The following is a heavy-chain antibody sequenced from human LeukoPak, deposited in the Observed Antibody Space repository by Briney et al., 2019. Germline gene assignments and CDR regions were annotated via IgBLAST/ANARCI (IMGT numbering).Heavy chain of an antibody. CDR3: ARSPYSSSWFVAVAGTYPYFDY. Sequence: GESLKISCKGPGYSFTSYWIGWVRQMPGKGLEWMGIIYPGDSDTRYSPSFQGQVTISADKSISTAYLQWSSLKASDTAMYYCARSPYSSSWFVAVAGTYPYFDYWGQGTLVTVSS. D-gene: IGHD6-13*01. J-gene: IGHJ4*02. CDR2: IYPGDSDT. V-gene: IGHV5-51*01. CDR1: GYSFTSYW.